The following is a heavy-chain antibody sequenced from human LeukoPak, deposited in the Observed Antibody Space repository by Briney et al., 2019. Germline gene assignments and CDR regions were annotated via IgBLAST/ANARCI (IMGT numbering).Heavy chain of an antibody. V-gene: IGHV3-23*01. CDR3: AKDRLGAMLYFDY. D-gene: IGHD1-26*01. J-gene: IGHJ4*02. Sequence: GGSLRLSCAASGFTFNSYAMSWVRQAPGKGLEWVSAISGSGGSTYYADSVKGRFTISRDNSKYTLYLQMNSLRAEDTAVYYCAKDRLGAMLYFDYWGQGTLVTVSS. CDR1: GFTFNSYA. CDR2: ISGSGGST.